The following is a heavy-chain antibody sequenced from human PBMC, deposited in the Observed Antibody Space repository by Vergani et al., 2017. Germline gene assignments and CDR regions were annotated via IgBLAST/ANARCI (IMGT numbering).Heavy chain of an antibody. Sequence: QVQLQESGPGQVKPSQTLSLTCTVSGGSISSGGYYWTWIRQHPGKGLEWIGYIYYRGSTYYNPSLKSRVTISVDTSKNHFALKLSSVTAADTSVYYCARARSDFWSGYPLDYWGQGTLVTVSS. CDR3: ARARSDFWSGYPLDY. J-gene: IGHJ4*02. CDR2: IYYRGST. D-gene: IGHD3-3*01. CDR1: GGSISSGGYY. V-gene: IGHV4-31*03.